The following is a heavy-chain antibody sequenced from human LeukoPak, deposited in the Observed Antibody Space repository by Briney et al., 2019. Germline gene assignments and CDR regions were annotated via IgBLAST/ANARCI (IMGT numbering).Heavy chain of an antibody. V-gene: IGHV4-59*01. Sequence: SETLSLTCTVSAAAISMYYCGSLRQPPGEGLGWIGSIYYSRTTPYSPSLTSRFTLPVATSKNQSSLELRSVTAADTAVYFCARGRGQQVKGTFDQWGQGTLVTVSS. CDR1: AAAISMYY. CDR2: IYYSRTT. J-gene: IGHJ4*02. CDR3: ARGRGQQVKGTFDQ. D-gene: IGHD6-13*01.